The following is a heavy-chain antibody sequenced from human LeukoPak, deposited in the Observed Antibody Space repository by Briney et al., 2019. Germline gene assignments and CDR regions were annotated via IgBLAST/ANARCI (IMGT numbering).Heavy chain of an antibody. CDR2: IKSRSDNGTT. CDR1: GFTFSNAW. Sequence: GGSLRLSCVASGFTFSNAWLRWVRQAPGKGLEWVGRIKSRSDNGTTDYAASVKGRFAISRDDSKNTLYLQLNSLKTEDTAVYYCTTDYYYYGMDVWGQGTTVTVSS. CDR3: TTDYYYYGMDV. J-gene: IGHJ6*02. V-gene: IGHV3-15*01.